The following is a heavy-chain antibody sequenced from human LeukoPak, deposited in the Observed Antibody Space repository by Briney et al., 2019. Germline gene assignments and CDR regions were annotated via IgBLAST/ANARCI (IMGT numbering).Heavy chain of an antibody. Sequence: GGSLRLSCAASGFTFSSYSMNWVRQAPGKGLEWVSSISSSSSYIYYADSVKGRFTISRDNAKNSLYLQMNSLRAEDTAVYYCARVATCSSGWVFDYWGQGTLVTVSS. V-gene: IGHV3-21*01. D-gene: IGHD6-19*01. J-gene: IGHJ4*02. CDR2: ISSSSSYI. CDR3: ARVATCSSGWVFDY. CDR1: GFTFSSYS.